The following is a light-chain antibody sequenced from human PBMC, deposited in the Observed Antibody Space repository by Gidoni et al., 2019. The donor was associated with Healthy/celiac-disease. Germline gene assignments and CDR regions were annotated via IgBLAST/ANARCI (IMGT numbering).Light chain of an antibody. J-gene: IGKJ1*01. V-gene: IGKV3-11*01. CDR3: QQRSNWPRT. CDR2: DAS. Sequence: DIVLTQSPATLSSSPGERATLSCRASQRVSSYLDWYQQKPGQDPRLLIYDASNRATGIPARFSGSGSGTDFTLTISSLEPEDFAVYYCQQRSNWPRTFGQGTKVEIK. CDR1: QRVSSY.